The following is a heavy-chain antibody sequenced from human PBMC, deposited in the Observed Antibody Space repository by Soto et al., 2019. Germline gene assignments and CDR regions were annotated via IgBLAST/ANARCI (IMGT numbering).Heavy chain of an antibody. CDR2: ISYDGSNK. CDR3: AKEPVEYYFDY. CDR1: GFTFSIYG. J-gene: IGHJ4*02. V-gene: IGHV3-30*18. D-gene: IGHD3-3*01. Sequence: QVQLVESGGGVVQPGRSLRLSCAASGFTFSIYGMHWVRQAPGKGLEWVAVISYDGSNKYYADSVKGRFTISRDNSKNTLYLQMNSLRSEDTAVYYCAKEPVEYYFDYWGQGTLVTVSS.